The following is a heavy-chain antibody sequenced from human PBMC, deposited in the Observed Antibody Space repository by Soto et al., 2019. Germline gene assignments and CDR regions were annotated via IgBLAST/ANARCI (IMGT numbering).Heavy chain of an antibody. J-gene: IGHJ5*02. CDR1: GGTFSSYA. V-gene: IGHV1-69*13. Sequence: SVKVSCKASGGTFSSYAISWVRQAPGQGLEWMGGIIPIFGTANYAQKFQGRVTITADESTSTAYMELSSLRSEDTAVYYCAQTDWHHVANWIDPRGQGTLVTVSS. CDR2: IIPIFGTA. CDR3: AQTDWHHVANWIDP. D-gene: IGHD3-9*01.